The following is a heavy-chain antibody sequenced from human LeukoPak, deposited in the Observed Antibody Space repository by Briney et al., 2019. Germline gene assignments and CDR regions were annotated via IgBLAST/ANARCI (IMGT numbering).Heavy chain of an antibody. D-gene: IGHD2-15*01. Sequence: GGSLRLSCAASGFTFSSYGMHWVRQAPGKGLEWVAFIRYDGSNKYYADSVKGRFTTSRDNSKNTLYLQMNSLRAEDTAVYYCAKDIRCSGGSCYSPDYWGQGTLVTVSS. J-gene: IGHJ4*02. CDR2: IRYDGSNK. CDR1: GFTFSSYG. V-gene: IGHV3-30*02. CDR3: AKDIRCSGGSCYSPDY.